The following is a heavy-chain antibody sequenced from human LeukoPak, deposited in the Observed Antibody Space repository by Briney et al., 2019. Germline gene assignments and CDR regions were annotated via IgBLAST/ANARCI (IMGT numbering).Heavy chain of an antibody. V-gene: IGHV3-11*01. CDR3: ARVRGYCSSTSCYPYYFDY. D-gene: IGHD2-2*01. CDR2: ITSSGSMM. J-gene: IGHJ4*02. CDR1: GLIFSGYY. Sequence: PGGSLSLSCAAPGLIFSGYYMGWIRQAPGKGLEWVSYITSSGSMMYYADSVKGRFTISRDNAKNSLYVQMDSLSAEDTAIYYCARVRGYCSSTSCYPYYFDYWGQGTLVTVSS.